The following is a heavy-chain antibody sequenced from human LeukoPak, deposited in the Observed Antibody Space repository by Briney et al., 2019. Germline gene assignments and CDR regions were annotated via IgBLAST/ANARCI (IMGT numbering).Heavy chain of an antibody. CDR1: GYTFTGYY. Sequence: ASVKVSCKASGYTFTGYYMHWLRQAPGQGLEWLGWINPNSGGTNYAQKFQGRVTMTRDTSISTAYMELSRLRSDDTAVYYCARTPLPIVVVPAAIHNWFDTWGQGTLVTVSS. D-gene: IGHD2-2*01. CDR3: ARTPLPIVVVPAAIHNWFDT. J-gene: IGHJ5*02. CDR2: INPNSGGT. V-gene: IGHV1-2*02.